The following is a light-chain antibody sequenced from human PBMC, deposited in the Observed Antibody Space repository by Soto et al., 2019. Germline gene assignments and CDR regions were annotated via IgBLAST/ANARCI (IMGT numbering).Light chain of an antibody. J-gene: IGKJ1*01. CDR2: DAS. Sequence: ERMMTQSPATLSLSPGEKATLSCRASQTISKDLAWYQQKPGQVPRLLIYDASTRATDIPDRFSGSGSGTEFTLTISSLKSEDFAVYYCQQYHDWPPWTFGQGTKVEIK. V-gene: IGKV3-15*01. CDR1: QTISKD. CDR3: QQYHDWPPWT.